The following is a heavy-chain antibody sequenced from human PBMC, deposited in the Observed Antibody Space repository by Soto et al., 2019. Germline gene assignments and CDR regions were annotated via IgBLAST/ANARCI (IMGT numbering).Heavy chain of an antibody. CDR2: IHNGGST. CDR1: GASISYYY. CDR3: ARDDSSGFGSYYYYGMDV. V-gene: IGHV4-59*01. Sequence: SETLSLTCTVSGASISYYYWTWIRQPEGKGLEWIGNIHNGGSTNYNPSLRSRVTISVDTSKNQFSLRLSSVTAADTAVYYCARDDSSGFGSYYYYGMDVWGQGTTVTVSS. J-gene: IGHJ6*02. D-gene: IGHD1-26*01.